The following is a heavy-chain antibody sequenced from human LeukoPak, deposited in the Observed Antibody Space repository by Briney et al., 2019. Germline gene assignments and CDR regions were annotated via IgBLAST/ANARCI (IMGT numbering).Heavy chain of an antibody. V-gene: IGHV1-69*13. CDR1: GGTFSSYA. Sequence: SVKVSCKASGGTFSSYAISWVRQAPGQGLEWMGGTIPIFGTANYAQKFQGRVTITADESTSTAYMELSSLRSEDTAVYYCARGDCSSTSCYGLVSYWGQGTLVTVSS. J-gene: IGHJ4*02. D-gene: IGHD2-2*01. CDR2: TIPIFGTA. CDR3: ARGDCSSTSCYGLVSY.